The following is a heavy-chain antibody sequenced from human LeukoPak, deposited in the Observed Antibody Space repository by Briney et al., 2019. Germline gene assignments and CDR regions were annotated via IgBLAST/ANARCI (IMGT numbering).Heavy chain of an antibody. CDR1: GFSFGDYA. Sequence: GGSLRLSCTASGFSFGDYAMTWFRQAPGKGLEWVGFIRSKVYGGATEYAASVKGRFTMSRDDSKRIAYLQMNSLRAEDTAVYYCAKGRFIVYGSGSYPMDWGQGTLVTVSS. J-gene: IGHJ4*02. D-gene: IGHD3-10*01. CDR3: AKGRFIVYGSGSYPMD. CDR2: IRSKVYGGAT. V-gene: IGHV3-49*03.